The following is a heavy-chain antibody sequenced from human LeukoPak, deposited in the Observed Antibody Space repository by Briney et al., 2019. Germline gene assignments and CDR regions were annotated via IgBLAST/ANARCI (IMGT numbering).Heavy chain of an antibody. CDR1: GFPFSSYA. D-gene: IGHD3-22*01. CDR3: AKGPSLSGYYLDY. CDR2: ITGRSGST. J-gene: IGHJ4*02. V-gene: IGHV3-23*01. Sequence: PGGSLRLSCAASGFPFSSYAMSWVRQAPGQGLEWVSGITGRSGSTYYADSVKGRFTISRDNSNNTLDLQMNSLRADDTAVYYCAKGPSLSGYYLDYWGQGTLVTVSS.